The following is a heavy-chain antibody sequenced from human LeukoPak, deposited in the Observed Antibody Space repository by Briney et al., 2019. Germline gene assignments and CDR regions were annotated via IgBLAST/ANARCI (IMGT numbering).Heavy chain of an antibody. V-gene: IGHV1-3*04. CDR2: INTGNGNT. CDR3: ARGAAEGLDR. J-gene: IGHJ5*02. CDR1: GYTFTSNA. Sequence: ASVKVSCKASGYTFTSNAMHWGRQAPGQRPEWMGWINTGNGNTKYSQKFQGRVTISRDTSANTAYMEVSSLRSEDTAVYYCARGAAEGLDRWGQGTLVTVSS. D-gene: IGHD6-13*01.